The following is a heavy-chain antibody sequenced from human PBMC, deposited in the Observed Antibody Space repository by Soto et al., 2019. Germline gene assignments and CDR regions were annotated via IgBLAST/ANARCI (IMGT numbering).Heavy chain of an antibody. J-gene: IGHJ4*02. Sequence: QVQLQESGPGLVKPSQTLSLTCTVSGGSINSGGYNWNWIRQHPGKGLEWIGYIDYSGSTYYDPSLKSRVLISEATSKNPCPLNLSSVTAADTAVYYCARDRGFSDVDYWVQGTLVAVSS. CDR1: GGSINSGGYN. CDR3: ARDRGFSDVDY. CDR2: IDYSGST. V-gene: IGHV4-31*03. D-gene: IGHD6-25*01.